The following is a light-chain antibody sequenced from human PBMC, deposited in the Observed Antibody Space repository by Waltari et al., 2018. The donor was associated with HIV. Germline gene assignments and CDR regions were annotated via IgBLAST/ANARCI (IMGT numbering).Light chain of an antibody. CDR2: GNN. J-gene: IGLJ2*01. V-gene: IGLV1-40*01. CDR3: QSYGSSLSGFVV. CDR1: SSNIGAGYD. Sequence: QSVLTQPPSVSGAPGQRVTISCTGRSSNIGAGYDVHWYQQLPGTAPKLLIYGNNNRPSGVPDRFSGSKSGTSASLAITGLQAEDEADYYCQSYGSSLSGFVVFGGGTKLTVL.